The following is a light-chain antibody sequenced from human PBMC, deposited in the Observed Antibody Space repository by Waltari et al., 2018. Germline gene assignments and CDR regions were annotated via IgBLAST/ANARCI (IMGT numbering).Light chain of an antibody. CDR2: DAS. V-gene: IGKV3-11*01. Sequence: VLTQSPATLSLSPGERATLSCRASQRVSNSLAWYRPKPGQAPSLLIYDASTRAAGISGRFSGSGSGTDFTLTISSLEPEDFAVYYCQLRTGWPMTFGQGTRLEIK. J-gene: IGKJ5*01. CDR3: QLRTGWPMT. CDR1: QRVSNS.